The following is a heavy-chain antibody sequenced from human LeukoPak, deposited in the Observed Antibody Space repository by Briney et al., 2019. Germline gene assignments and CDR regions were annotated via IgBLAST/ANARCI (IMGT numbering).Heavy chain of an antibody. Sequence: GGSLRLSCAASGFIVSNYAITSVRQAPGKRLEWASVIGYSAMDTYYTDSVKGWFTISRDYSMNTLYLHMTSLRDHDTALYYCAKDDDGRHHGVDHWGQGTLVTVSS. V-gene: IGHV3-23*01. J-gene: IGHJ4*02. CDR1: GFIVSNYA. D-gene: IGHD4-17*01. CDR3: AKDDDGRHHGVDH. CDR2: IGYSAMDT.